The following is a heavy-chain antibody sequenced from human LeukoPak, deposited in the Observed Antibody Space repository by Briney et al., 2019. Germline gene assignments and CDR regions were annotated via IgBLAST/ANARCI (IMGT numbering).Heavy chain of an antibody. D-gene: IGHD6-13*01. CDR3: ALLLVGIAADGPHDY. CDR1: GGSFSGYY. CDR2: INHSGST. Sequence: SETLSLTCAVYGGSFSGYYWSWIRQPPGKGLEWIGEINHSGSTNYNPSLKSRVTISVDTSKNQFSLKLSSVTAADTAVYYCALLLVGIAADGPHDYWGQGTLVTVSS. J-gene: IGHJ4*02. V-gene: IGHV4-34*01.